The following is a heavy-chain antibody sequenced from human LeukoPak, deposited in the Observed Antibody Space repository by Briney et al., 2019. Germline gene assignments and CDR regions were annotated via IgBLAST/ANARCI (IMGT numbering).Heavy chain of an antibody. CDR1: GFTFSSYA. V-gene: IGHV3-23*01. CDR3: AKVFDVLLWFGEYGFDY. D-gene: IGHD3-10*01. Sequence: GGSLRLSCAASGFTFSSYAMSWVRQAPGKGLEWASAISGSGGSTYYSDSVKGRFTISRDNAKNSLYLQMNSLRAEDTALYYCAKVFDVLLWFGEYGFDYWGQGTLVTVSS. J-gene: IGHJ4*02. CDR2: ISGSGGST.